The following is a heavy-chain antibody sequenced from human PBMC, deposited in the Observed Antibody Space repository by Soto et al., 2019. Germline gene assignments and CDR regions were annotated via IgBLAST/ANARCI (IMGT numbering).Heavy chain of an antibody. D-gene: IGHD2-15*01. CDR1: GFTFSSYA. Sequence: GGSLRLSCAASGFTFSSYAMNWVRQAPGKGLEWVSTISGSGGRTYYADSVKGRFTISRENSKNTLYLQMNSLRAEDTAVYYCAKDLSGGGVVVAATATFDYWGQGTLVTVSS. V-gene: IGHV3-23*01. J-gene: IGHJ4*02. CDR3: AKDLSGGGVVVAATATFDY. CDR2: ISGSGGRT.